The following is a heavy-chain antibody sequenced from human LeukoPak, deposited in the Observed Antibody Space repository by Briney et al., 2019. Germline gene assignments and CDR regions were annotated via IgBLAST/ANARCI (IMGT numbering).Heavy chain of an antibody. CDR2: ISSSGSTI. J-gene: IGHJ4*02. D-gene: IGHD1-26*01. CDR1: GFIFSDYY. CDR3: AGGGRGYSGSYFSTY. Sequence: GGSLRLSCAASGFIFSDYYMSWIRQAPGKGLEWVSYISSSGSTIHYADSVKGRFTISRDNAKNSLFLQMNSLRVEDTAVYYCAGGGRGYSGSYFSTYWGQGTLVTVSS. V-gene: IGHV3-11*01.